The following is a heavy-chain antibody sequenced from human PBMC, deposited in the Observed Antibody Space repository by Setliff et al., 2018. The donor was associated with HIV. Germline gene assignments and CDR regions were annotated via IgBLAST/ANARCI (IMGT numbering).Heavy chain of an antibody. CDR2: IYYNEKT. J-gene: IGHJ5*02. Sequence: PSETLSLTCTVSGGSASNSRYYWAWIRQPPGKGLEYIGSIYYNEKTYYSPSLKSRVTISIDTSKNQFSLNLTSVIAADTAVYYCASRVYYYDSNNFLREEGFDPWGQGTLVTVSS. CDR1: GGSASNSRYY. D-gene: IGHD3-22*01. V-gene: IGHV4-39*01. CDR3: ASRVYYYDSNNFLREEGFDP.